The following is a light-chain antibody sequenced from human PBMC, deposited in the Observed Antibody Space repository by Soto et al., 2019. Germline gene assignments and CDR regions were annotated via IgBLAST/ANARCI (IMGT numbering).Light chain of an antibody. CDR3: QQYGSSST. CDR2: DAS. Sequence: EVVLTQSPGTLSLSPGERATLSCRASQTVRNNYLAWYQQKPGQAPRLLIYDASSRATGIPDRFSGGGSGTDFTLTISRLEPEDFAVYYCQQYGSSSTFGQGTRLEI. CDR1: QTVRNNY. V-gene: IGKV3-20*01. J-gene: IGKJ5*01.